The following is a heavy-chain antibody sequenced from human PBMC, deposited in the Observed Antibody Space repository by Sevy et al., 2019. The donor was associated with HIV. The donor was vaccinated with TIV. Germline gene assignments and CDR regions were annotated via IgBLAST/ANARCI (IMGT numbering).Heavy chain of an antibody. D-gene: IGHD5-18*01. J-gene: IGHJ1*01. Sequence: GGSLRLSCAASGFTFSSYSMNWVRQAPGKGLEWVSYISSSSSTIYYADSEKGRFTISRDNAKDSLYLQMNSLRDEDTAVYYCARDELRGYSRWAEYFQLWGQGTLVTVSS. CDR1: GFTFSSYS. CDR3: ARDELRGYSRWAEYFQL. CDR2: ISSSSSTI. V-gene: IGHV3-48*02.